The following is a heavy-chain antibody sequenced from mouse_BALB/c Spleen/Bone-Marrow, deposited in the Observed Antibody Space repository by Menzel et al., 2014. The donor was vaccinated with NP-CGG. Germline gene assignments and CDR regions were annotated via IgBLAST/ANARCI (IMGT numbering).Heavy chain of an antibody. D-gene: IGHD1-1*01. CDR1: GFTFSDYY. Sequence: EVQVVESGGGLAKPGGSLKLSCAASGFTFSDYYMYWVRQTPEKRLEWVATISDGGSYTYYPDSVKGRFTISRDNAKNNLYLQMSSLKSEDTAMYYCANYYGSTWFAYWGQGTLVTVSA. V-gene: IGHV5-4*02. CDR2: ISDGGSYT. CDR3: ANYYGSTWFAY. J-gene: IGHJ3*01.